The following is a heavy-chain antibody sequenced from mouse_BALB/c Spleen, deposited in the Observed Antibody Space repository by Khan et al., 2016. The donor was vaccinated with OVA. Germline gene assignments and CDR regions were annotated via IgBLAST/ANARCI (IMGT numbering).Heavy chain of an antibody. V-gene: IGHV1S29*02. CDR3: VRSGDGSFAY. CDR1: GYIFTDYI. D-gene: IGHD1-2*01. CDR2: IFPNNGDT. Sequence: EVQLQESGPELVKPGASVKISCRASGYIFTDYILDWVKQSHGKSLEWIGYIFPNNGDTGYNQKFKTKATLNVDISSSTAYMELRSLTSEDSAVYYCVRSGDGSFAYWGQGTLVTVSA. J-gene: IGHJ3*01.